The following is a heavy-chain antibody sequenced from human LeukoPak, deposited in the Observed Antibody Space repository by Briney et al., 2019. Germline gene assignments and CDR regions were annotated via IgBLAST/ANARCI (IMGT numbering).Heavy chain of an antibody. Sequence: PGGSLRLSCAASGFIFSTYAMTWVRQAPGKGLEWVSSISNSRPFISYADSVKGRFTISRDNAKNSLYLQMNSLRAEDTAVYYCARARTYRHHDAFDIWGQGTMVTVSS. CDR2: ISNSRPFI. V-gene: IGHV3-21*01. CDR3: ARARTYRHHDAFDI. J-gene: IGHJ3*02. D-gene: IGHD3-16*02. CDR1: GFIFSTYA.